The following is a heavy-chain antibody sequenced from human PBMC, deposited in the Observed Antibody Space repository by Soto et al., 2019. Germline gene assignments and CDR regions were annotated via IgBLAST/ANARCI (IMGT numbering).Heavy chain of an antibody. Sequence: QVQLQESGPGLVKPSETLSLTCTVSGGSISSYYWSWIRQPPGKGLEWIGYIYYSGSTNYNPSLKSRVTISVDTSKNQFSLKLSSVTAADTAVYYCARTPPRQPRGVYFDYWGQGTLVTVSS. CDR1: GGSISSYY. CDR2: IYYSGST. D-gene: IGHD1-26*01. V-gene: IGHV4-59*01. J-gene: IGHJ4*02. CDR3: ARTPPRQPRGVYFDY.